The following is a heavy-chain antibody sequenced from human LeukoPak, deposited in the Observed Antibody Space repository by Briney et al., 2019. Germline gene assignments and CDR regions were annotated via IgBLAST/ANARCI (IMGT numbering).Heavy chain of an antibody. V-gene: IGHV3-33*01. Sequence: GRSLRLSCAASGFTFSDYGMHWVRQAPGKGLEWVAVIWYDGSNKYYADSVKGRFTISGDNSRNTLYLQMNSLRAEDTAVYYCVRELPPVVQYYFDYWGPGTLVTVSS. J-gene: IGHJ4*02. D-gene: IGHD3-22*01. CDR1: GFTFSDYG. CDR2: IWYDGSNK. CDR3: VRELPPVVQYYFDY.